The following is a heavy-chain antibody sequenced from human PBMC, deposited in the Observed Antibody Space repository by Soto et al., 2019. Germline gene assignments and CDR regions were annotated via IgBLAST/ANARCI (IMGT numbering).Heavy chain of an antibody. CDR1: GFTFSSYA. CDR2: ISYDGSNK. Sequence: QVQLVESGGGVVQPGRSLRLSCAASGFTFSSYAMHWVRQAPGKGLEWVAVISYDGSNKYYADSVKGRFTISRDNSKNTLYLQMNSLRAEDTAVSYCARDLHSSQLGNFSYWGQGTLVTVSS. J-gene: IGHJ4*02. CDR3: ARDLHSSQLGNFSY. D-gene: IGHD6-13*01. V-gene: IGHV3-30-3*01.